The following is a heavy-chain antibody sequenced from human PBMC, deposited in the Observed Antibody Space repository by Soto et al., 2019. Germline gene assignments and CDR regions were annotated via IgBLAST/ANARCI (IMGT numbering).Heavy chain of an antibody. CDR3: ARTRGYSYGYYFDS. CDR1: GFTVSSNY. D-gene: IGHD5-18*01. V-gene: IGHV3-53*02. Sequence: EVQLVETGGGLIQPGGSLRLSCAASGFTVSSNYMSWVRQAPGKGLEWVSVIHSGGSTYYADSVKGRFTISRDNSKNTLYLQMNSLRGEETAVYYCARTRGYSYGYYFDSWGQGTLVTVSS. J-gene: IGHJ4*02. CDR2: IHSGGST.